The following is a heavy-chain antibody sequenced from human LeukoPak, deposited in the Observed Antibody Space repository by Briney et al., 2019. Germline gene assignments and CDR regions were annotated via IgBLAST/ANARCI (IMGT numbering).Heavy chain of an antibody. D-gene: IGHD3-22*01. CDR1: GGSISSGSDY. Sequence: SETLSLTCTVSGGSISSGSDYWSWVRQPGGEGLEWICRIYTSWSTIYNPSLKSRVTISVDTSKNQFSLKLSSVTAADAAVYYCARQYYYDSSGFDYWGQGTLVTVSS. J-gene: IGHJ4*02. CDR3: ARQYYYDSSGFDY. V-gene: IGHV4-61*02. CDR2: IYTSWST.